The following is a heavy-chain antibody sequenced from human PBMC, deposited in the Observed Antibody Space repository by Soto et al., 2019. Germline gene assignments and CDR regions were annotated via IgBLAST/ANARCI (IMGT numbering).Heavy chain of an antibody. CDR2: INPSGGST. CDR1: GYTFTSYY. V-gene: IGHV1-46*01. Sequence: ASVKVSCKASGYTFTSYYMHWVRQAPGQGLEWMGIINPSGGSTSYAQKFQGRVTMTRDTSTSTVYMELSSLRSEDTAVYYCAREEDFGLSVAGTGKLDYWGQGTLVTVSS. D-gene: IGHD6-19*01. J-gene: IGHJ4*02. CDR3: AREEDFGLSVAGTGKLDY.